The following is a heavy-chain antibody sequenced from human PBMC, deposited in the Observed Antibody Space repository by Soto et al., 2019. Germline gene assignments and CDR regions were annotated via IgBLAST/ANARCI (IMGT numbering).Heavy chain of an antibody. Sequence: SETLSITCTVSGCSISSYYWSWIRQPPGKGLEWIGYIYYSKSTNYNPSLKSRDTISVDTSKNQFSLKLSSVTAADTAVYFCARRNYDSSGYYFPYNWFDPWGQGTLVTVS. CDR2: IYYSKST. D-gene: IGHD3-22*01. J-gene: IGHJ5*02. V-gene: IGHV4-59*08. CDR1: GCSISSYY. CDR3: ARRNYDSSGYYFPYNWFDP.